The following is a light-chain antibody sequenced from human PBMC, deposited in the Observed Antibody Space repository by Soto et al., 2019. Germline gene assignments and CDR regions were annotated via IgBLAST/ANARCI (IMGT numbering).Light chain of an antibody. CDR2: GSS. J-gene: IGKJ5*01. CDR1: ETISTN. CDR3: QQYSNWPPAIT. V-gene: IGKV3-15*01. Sequence: EIVLTQSPATLSESPGERATLSCRATETISTNLAWFQRKPGQPPRLLIYGSSTRATGVPDRFSGSGSGTEFTLIISSLQSEDVALYYCQQYSNWPPAITFGQGTRLEIK.